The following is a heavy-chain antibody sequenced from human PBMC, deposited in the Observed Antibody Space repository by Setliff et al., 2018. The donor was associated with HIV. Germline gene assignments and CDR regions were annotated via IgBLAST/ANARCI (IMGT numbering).Heavy chain of an antibody. V-gene: IGHV3-48*04. CDR2: ISSGSVNI. CDR3: AKDRTVVVITIFDY. Sequence: GSLRLSCAASGFTFSNFGMNWVRQAPGKGLEWVSYISSGSVNIFYADSVKGRFTISRDNAKNSLYLQMNSLRAEDTAVYYCAKDRTVVVITIFDYWGQGTLVTVSS. D-gene: IGHD3-22*01. J-gene: IGHJ4*02. CDR1: GFTFSNFG.